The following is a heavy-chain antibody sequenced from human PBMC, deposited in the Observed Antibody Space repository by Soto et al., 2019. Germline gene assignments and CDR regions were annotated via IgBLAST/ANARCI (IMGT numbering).Heavy chain of an antibody. J-gene: IGHJ4*02. D-gene: IGHD6-19*01. V-gene: IGHV3-23*01. CDR1: GFTFSSDA. CDR3: AKDRISVAGTSPFDY. Sequence: EVRLLESGGGLVQPGGSLRLSCAASGFTFSSDAMSWVRQAPGKGLEWVSAISGSGGSTYYADAVKGRFTIARDNSKNTVYLQMNSLRAEDTAVYYCAKDRISVAGTSPFDYWGQGTLVTVSS. CDR2: ISGSGGST.